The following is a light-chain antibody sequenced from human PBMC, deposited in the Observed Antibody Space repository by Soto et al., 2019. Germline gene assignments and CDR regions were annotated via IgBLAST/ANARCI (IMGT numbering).Light chain of an antibody. CDR3: QQYNSYSWT. CDR2: DAS. CDR1: QSISSW. V-gene: IGKV1-5*01. Sequence: DIQMTQSPSTLSVSVVSRVTITCRASQSISSWLAWYQQKPGKAPKLLIYDASSLESGVPSRFSGSGSGTEFTLTISSLQPDDFATYYCQQYNSYSWTFGQGTKVDIK. J-gene: IGKJ1*01.